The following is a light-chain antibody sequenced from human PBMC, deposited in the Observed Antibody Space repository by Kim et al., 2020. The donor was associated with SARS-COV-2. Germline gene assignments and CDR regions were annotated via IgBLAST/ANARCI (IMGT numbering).Light chain of an antibody. CDR3: MQALHLPT. V-gene: IGKV2-28*01. J-gene: IGKJ1*01. CDR2: LGC. CDR1: QSLLHSDGKTY. Sequence: EPASISCRSSQSLLHSDGKTYLDWYLQKPGQSPQLLIYLGCNRASGVPDRFSGSGSDTDFTLKISRVEAEDVGIYYCMQALHLPTFGQGTKVDIK.